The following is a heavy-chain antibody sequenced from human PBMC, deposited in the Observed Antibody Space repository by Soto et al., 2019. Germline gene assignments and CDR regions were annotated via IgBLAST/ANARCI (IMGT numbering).Heavy chain of an antibody. CDR1: GDSVSSGDYY. CDR3: ARIPVDTYMIYWSDP. CDR2: VYFSGST. V-gene: IGHV4-61*08. J-gene: IGHJ5*02. Sequence: QVQLQESGPGLVRPWETLSLTCSVSGDSVSSGDYYWSWIRQPPGKGLEWIGHVYFSGSTNYIPSLNSRLTMSVDTAKNQFSLKLNSVTAADTAVYYCARIPVDTYMIYWSDPWGQGTQVTVSS. D-gene: IGHD3-16*01.